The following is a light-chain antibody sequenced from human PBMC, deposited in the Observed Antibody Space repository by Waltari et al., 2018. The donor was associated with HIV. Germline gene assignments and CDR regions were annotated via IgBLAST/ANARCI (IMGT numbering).Light chain of an antibody. V-gene: IGKV3-11*01. Sequence: ENVLTQSPATLSLSPGDRATISCRASQSVSSLLAWYQQKPGQAPRLLIYDASNRATGTPPRFSGSGSGTDFTLSISSLEPEDFAVYYCQQRSSWPLTFGGGTKVEIK. J-gene: IGKJ4*01. CDR3: QQRSSWPLT. CDR1: QSVSSL. CDR2: DAS.